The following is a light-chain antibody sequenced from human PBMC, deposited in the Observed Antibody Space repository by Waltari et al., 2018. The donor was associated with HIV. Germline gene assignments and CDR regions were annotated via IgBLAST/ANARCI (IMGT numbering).Light chain of an antibody. CDR2: EVN. CDR1: SSDVGAYNY. Sequence: QSALTQPPSASGSRGQSVTISCTGTSSDVGAYNYVSWYQQYPGMAPKLIIYEVNKRPSGVPDRFSGSKSGNTASLTVSGLQAEDEADFYGSSYAGSAVVFGGGTKLTVL. CDR3: SSYAGSAVV. V-gene: IGLV2-8*01. J-gene: IGLJ2*01.